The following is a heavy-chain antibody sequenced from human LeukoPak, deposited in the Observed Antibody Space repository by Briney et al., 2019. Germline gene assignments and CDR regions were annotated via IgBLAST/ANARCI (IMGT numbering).Heavy chain of an antibody. CDR3: ARDGYSYGSHFDY. Sequence: SVKVSCKASGGTFSSYAIRWVRQAPGRGLEWMGGIIPIFGTANYAQKFQGRVTITADESTSTAYMELSSLRSEDTAVYYCARDGYSYGSHFDYWGQGTLVTVSS. D-gene: IGHD5-18*01. CDR2: IIPIFGTA. CDR1: GGTFSSYA. J-gene: IGHJ4*02. V-gene: IGHV1-69*13.